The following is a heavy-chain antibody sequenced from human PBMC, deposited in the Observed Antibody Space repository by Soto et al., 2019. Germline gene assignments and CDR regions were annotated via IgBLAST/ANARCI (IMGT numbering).Heavy chain of an antibody. J-gene: IGHJ4*02. CDR2: INHSGST. V-gene: IGHV4-34*01. D-gene: IGHD3-3*01. CDR1: GGSFSGYY. Sequence: SETLSLTCAVYGGSFSGYYWSWIRQPPGKGLEWIGEINHSGSTTYNPSLKSRVTISVDTPKNQFSLKLSSVTAADTGVYYCARGSHVLRFLEWLGCKQFDYWGQGTLVTVST. CDR3: ARGSHVLRFLEWLGCKQFDY.